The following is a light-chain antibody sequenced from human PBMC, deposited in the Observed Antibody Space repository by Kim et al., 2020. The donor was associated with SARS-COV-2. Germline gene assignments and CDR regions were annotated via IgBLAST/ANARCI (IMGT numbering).Light chain of an antibody. CDR2: AAT. CDR1: QSVSSNY. J-gene: IGKJ2*02. Sequence: LSPGERAPLSCRASQSVSSNYLAWYQHKPGQTPRLLIYAATTRATGIPDRFSGSGSGTDFTLTISRLEPEDFAVYYCQQYGSSPGTFGQGTKLEI. V-gene: IGKV3-20*01. CDR3: QQYGSSPGT.